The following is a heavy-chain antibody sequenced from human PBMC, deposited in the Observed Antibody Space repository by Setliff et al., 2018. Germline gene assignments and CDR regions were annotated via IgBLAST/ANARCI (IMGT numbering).Heavy chain of an antibody. V-gene: IGHV4-34*01. CDR1: GGTFTYYY. D-gene: IGHD3-10*01. Sequence: ETLSLTCAASGGTFTYYYWTWIRQAPGKGLEWIGEINHSGTTNYTPSLKSRVTISIDTSKNQFSLNMRSVTAADTAIYYCARHDARGYYYYMDVWGEGTTVTVSS. J-gene: IGHJ6*03. CDR3: ARHDARGYYYYMDV. CDR2: INHSGTT.